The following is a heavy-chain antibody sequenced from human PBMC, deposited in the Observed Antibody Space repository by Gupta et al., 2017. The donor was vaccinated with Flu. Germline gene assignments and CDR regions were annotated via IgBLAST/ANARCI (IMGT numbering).Heavy chain of an antibody. V-gene: IGHV2-5*01. D-gene: IGHD3-16*01. J-gene: IGHJ3*01. CDR3: AHRSSAVMGAFDV. Sequence: IRQPPGKALEWLGSIYWNDDERYGPSLQSRLTITKDTSKNQVVLTLTNMEPVDTSTYYCAHRSSAVMGAFDVWGQGALVTVSS. CDR2: IYWNDDE.